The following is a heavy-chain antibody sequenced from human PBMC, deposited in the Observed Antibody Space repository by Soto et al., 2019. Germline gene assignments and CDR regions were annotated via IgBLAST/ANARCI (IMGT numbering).Heavy chain of an antibody. CDR3: ARVSGMGGYSGYDLFAY. CDR1: GGSISSGDYY. D-gene: IGHD5-12*01. V-gene: IGHV4-30-4*01. CDR2: TYYSGST. Sequence: QVQLQESGPGLVKPSQTLSLTCTVSGGSISSGDYYWSWIRQPPGTGLEWIGYTYYSGSTYYNPSLKSRVTISVDTSKNQFSLKLSSVTAADTAVYYCARVSGMGGYSGYDLFAYWGQGTLVTVSS. J-gene: IGHJ4*02.